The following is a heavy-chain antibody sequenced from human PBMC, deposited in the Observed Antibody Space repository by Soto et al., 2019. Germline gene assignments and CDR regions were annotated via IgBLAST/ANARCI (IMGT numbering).Heavy chain of an antibody. D-gene: IGHD3-3*01. Sequence: GGSLRLSCAASEFTFSDYGMHWVRQAPGQGLVWVSRIKSDGSSTTYADSVKGRFTISRDNAKNTLYLQMNRLTVEDTAVYYCARGAYDFCSGCHPYFYYGLDVWGQGTTVTVSS. CDR2: IKSDGSST. J-gene: IGHJ6*02. CDR1: EFTFSDYG. V-gene: IGHV3-74*01. CDR3: ARGAYDFCSGCHPYFYYGLDV.